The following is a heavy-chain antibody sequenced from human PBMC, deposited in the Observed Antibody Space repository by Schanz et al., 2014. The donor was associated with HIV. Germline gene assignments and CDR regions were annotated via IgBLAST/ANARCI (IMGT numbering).Heavy chain of an antibody. J-gene: IGHJ3*02. CDR3: ATDFSRKYCSGGSCFPGALDI. CDR2: FIPMLGIP. D-gene: IGHD2-15*01. CDR1: GGTLSSHT. V-gene: IGHV1-69*09. Sequence: QVQLVQSGAEVKKSGSSVKVSCTASGGTLSSHTINWVRQAPGRGLEWMGGFIPMLGIPNFSQHFQGRVTLTADKSTSTAYMELRSLRSEDTAVYYCATDFSRKYCSGGSCFPGALDIWGQGTKVIVSS.